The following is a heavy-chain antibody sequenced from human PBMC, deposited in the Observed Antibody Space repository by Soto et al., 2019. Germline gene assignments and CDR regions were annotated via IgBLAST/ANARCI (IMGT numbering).Heavy chain of an antibody. V-gene: IGHV4-31*02. D-gene: IGHD3-9*01. J-gene: IGHJ6*02. Sequence: WVRQAPEKGLEWIGYIYYSGSTYYNPSLKSRVTISVDTSKNQCSLKLSSVTAADTAVYYCARDRCDILTGVSYYHYGMDVWGQGTTVTVSS. CDR3: ARDRCDILTGVSYYHYGMDV. CDR2: IYYSGST.